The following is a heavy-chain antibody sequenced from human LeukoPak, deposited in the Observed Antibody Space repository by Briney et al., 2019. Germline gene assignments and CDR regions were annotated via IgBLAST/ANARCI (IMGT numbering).Heavy chain of an antibody. V-gene: IGHV3-30-3*01. CDR1: GFTFSNYA. CDR3: ARDQSDIVSAGILESYFDY. Sequence: GGSLRLSCAVSGFTFSNYAMYWVRQAPGKGLEWVAVISYDGTNEYYGDSVKGRFTISRDNSKNTLYLQMNSLRAEDTAVYYCARDQSDIVSAGILESYFDYWGQGTLVTVSP. J-gene: IGHJ4*02. CDR2: ISYDGTNE. D-gene: IGHD6-13*01.